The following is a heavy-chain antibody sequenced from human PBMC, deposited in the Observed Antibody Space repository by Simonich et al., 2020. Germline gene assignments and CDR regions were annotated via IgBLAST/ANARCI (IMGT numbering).Heavy chain of an antibody. V-gene: IGHV1-2*02. CDR2: INPNRGST. D-gene: IGHD7-27*01. Sequence: QVQLVQSGAEVKKPGASVKVSCKASGYTFTGYYMHWVRQAPGKGLEWMGGINPNRGSTNYAQKLKGRVTMTRETSISTAYMELSRLRSDDTAVYYCARGRLTGDKGAFDIWGQGTMVTVSS. J-gene: IGHJ3*02. CDR3: ARGRLTGDKGAFDI. CDR1: GYTFTGYY.